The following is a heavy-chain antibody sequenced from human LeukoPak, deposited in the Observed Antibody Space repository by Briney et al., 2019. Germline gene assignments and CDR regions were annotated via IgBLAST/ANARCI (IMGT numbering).Heavy chain of an antibody. V-gene: IGHV4-34*01. J-gene: IGHJ4*02. CDR3: ASSFRSTSRKFDY. CDR2: INHSGST. CDR1: GGTFSGYY. D-gene: IGHD2-2*01. Sequence: SETLSLTCAVYGGTFSGYYWSWIRQPPGKGLEWIGEINHSGSTNYNPSLKSGVTISVATSKNQFSLKLSSGTAADTAVDYCASSFRSTSRKFDYWGQGTLVTVSS.